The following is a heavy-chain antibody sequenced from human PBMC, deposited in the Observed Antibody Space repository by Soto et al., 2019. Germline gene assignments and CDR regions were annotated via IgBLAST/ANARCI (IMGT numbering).Heavy chain of an antibody. J-gene: IGHJ4*02. CDR3: ASLPPPTRRDYFDY. CDR2: ISYDGSNK. Sequence: GGSLRLSCAASGFTFSSYAMHWVRQAPGKGLEWVAVISYDGSNKYYADSVKGRFTISRGNSKNTLYLQMNSLRAEDTAVYYCASLPPPTRRDYFDYWGQGTLVTVSS. CDR1: GFTFSSYA. V-gene: IGHV3-30-3*01.